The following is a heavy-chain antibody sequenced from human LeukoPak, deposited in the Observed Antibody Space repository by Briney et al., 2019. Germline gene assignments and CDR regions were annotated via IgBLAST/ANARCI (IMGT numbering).Heavy chain of an antibody. CDR3: AKDLSFVIPYNWFDP. Sequence: PGGSLRLSCAASGFTFSSYSMNWVRQAPGKGLEWVSSISSSSSYIYYADSVKGRFTISRDNAKNSLYLQMNSLRAEDTAVYYCAKDLSFVIPYNWFDPWGQGTLVTVSS. CDR2: ISSSSSYI. V-gene: IGHV3-21*01. J-gene: IGHJ5*02. CDR1: GFTFSSYS. D-gene: IGHD2/OR15-2a*01.